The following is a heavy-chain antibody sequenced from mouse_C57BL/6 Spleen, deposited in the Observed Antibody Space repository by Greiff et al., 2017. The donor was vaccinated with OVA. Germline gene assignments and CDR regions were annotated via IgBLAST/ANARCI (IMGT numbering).Heavy chain of an antibody. CDR1: GYTFTDYN. Sequence: EVQLQQSGPELVKPGASVKIPCKASGYTFTDYNMDWVKQSHGKSLEWIGDINPNNGGTIYNQKFKGKATLTVDKSSSTAYMELRSLTSEDTAVYYGARGSYYGSSRGYYFDYWGQGTTLTVSS. J-gene: IGHJ2*01. CDR2: INPNNGGT. CDR3: ARGSYYGSSRGYYFDY. V-gene: IGHV1-18*01. D-gene: IGHD1-1*01.